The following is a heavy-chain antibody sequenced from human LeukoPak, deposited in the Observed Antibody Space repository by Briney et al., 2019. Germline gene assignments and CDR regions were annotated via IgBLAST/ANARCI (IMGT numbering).Heavy chain of an antibody. CDR1: GGSISSYY. Sequence: PSETLSLTCTVSGGSISSYYWSWIRQPAGKGLEWIGRIYTSGRNNYNPSLKRRVTISVDKSKNQFSLKLSSVTAADTSVYYCAREHRGSYPHWGQGTLVTVSS. D-gene: IGHD1-26*01. V-gene: IGHV4-4*07. CDR2: IYTSGRN. CDR3: AREHRGSYPH. J-gene: IGHJ4*02.